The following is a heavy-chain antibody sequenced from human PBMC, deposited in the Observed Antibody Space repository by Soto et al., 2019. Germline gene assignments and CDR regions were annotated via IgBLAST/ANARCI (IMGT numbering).Heavy chain of an antibody. V-gene: IGHV1-24*01. CDR1: GYTLTELS. Sequence: GASVKVSCKVSGYTLTELSMQWVRQAPGKGLEWMGGFDPEDGETIYAQKFQGRVTMTEDTSTDTAYMELSSLRSEDTAVYYCATDYYFWSGYDYWGQGTLVTVYS. J-gene: IGHJ4*02. D-gene: IGHD3-3*01. CDR2: FDPEDGET. CDR3: ATDYYFWSGYDY.